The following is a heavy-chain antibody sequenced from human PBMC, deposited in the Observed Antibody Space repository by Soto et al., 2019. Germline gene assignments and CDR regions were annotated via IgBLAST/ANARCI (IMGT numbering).Heavy chain of an antibody. D-gene: IGHD3-9*01. J-gene: IGHJ4*02. CDR1: GFTVSGNY. CDR2: IYSGGST. V-gene: IGHV3-66*01. Sequence: EVQLVESGGGLVQPGGSLRLSCAASGFTVSGNYMSWVRQAPGKGLEWVSVIYSGGSTYYADSVKGRFTISRDNSKNTLYLQMNSLRAEDTAVYYCARAGPKLRYFDWLLLDYWGQGTLVTVSS. CDR3: ARAGPKLRYFDWLLLDY.